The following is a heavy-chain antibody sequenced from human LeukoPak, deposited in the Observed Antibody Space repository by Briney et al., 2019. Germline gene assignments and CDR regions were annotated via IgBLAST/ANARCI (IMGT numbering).Heavy chain of an antibody. Sequence: GGSLRLSCAASGFTFSSYWMHWVRQAPGKGLVWVSRINSDGSSTSYADSVKGRFTISRDNAKNTLYLQMNSLRAEDTAVYYCARDLGPQYYYDSSGSHDYWGQGTLVTVSS. D-gene: IGHD3-22*01. CDR1: GFTFSSYW. CDR2: INSDGSST. CDR3: ARDLGPQYYYDSSGSHDY. V-gene: IGHV3-74*01. J-gene: IGHJ4*02.